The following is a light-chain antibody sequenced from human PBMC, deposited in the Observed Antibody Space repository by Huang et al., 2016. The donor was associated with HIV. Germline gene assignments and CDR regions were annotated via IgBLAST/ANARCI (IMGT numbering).Light chain of an antibody. CDR3: QQYNNWLLS. CDR1: RSVSSN. V-gene: IGKV3-15*01. CDR2: GSS. Sequence: IVMTQSPATLSVSPGERVTVSCRANRSVSSNLAWYQQRPGQAPRLLIYGSSTRAPGIPARFSGSGSGTGFSLTISSLQSEDFALYYCQQYNNWLLSFGGGTRVDI. J-gene: IGKJ4*01.